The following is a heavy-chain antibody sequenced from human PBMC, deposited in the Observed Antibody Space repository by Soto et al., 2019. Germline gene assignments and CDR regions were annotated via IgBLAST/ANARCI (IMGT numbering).Heavy chain of an antibody. CDR1: GFTFSSYS. J-gene: IGHJ6*02. V-gene: IGHV3-48*02. CDR2: ISSSSSTI. D-gene: IGHD3-3*01. CDR3: AREHDFWSGYAIPSYYYYGMDV. Sequence: GGSLRLSCAASGFTFSSYSMNWVRQAPGKGLELVSYISSSSSTIYYADSVKGRFTISRDNAKNSLYLQMNSLRDEDTAVYYCAREHDFWSGYAIPSYYYYGMDVWGQGTTVTVSS.